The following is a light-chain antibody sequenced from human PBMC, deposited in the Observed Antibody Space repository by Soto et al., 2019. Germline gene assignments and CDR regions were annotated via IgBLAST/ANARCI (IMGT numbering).Light chain of an antibody. J-gene: IGKJ3*01. CDR3: QQSHITPFT. Sequence: DIQMTQSPSSLSASVGDRVTITCRASQTITNYLNWYQHKPGKAPKLLIYAASSLQSGVPSRFSGSGSGTDFTLNISSLQPEDFATYFCQQSHITPFTFGPGTKVDIK. V-gene: IGKV1-39*01. CDR1: QTITNY. CDR2: AAS.